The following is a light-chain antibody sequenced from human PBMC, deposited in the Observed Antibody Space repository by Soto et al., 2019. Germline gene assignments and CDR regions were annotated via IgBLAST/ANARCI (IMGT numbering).Light chain of an antibody. CDR3: QQCGSSPLYT. CDR2: GAS. V-gene: IGKV3-20*01. Sequence: EIVLTQSPGTLSLSPGERATLSCRASQSIISSYLAWYQQKPGQAPRLLIYGASSRATGVPDRFSGSGSGTDFTLTISRLEPEDFAVYYCQQCGSSPLYTFGQGTNLEIK. J-gene: IGKJ2*01. CDR1: QSIISSY.